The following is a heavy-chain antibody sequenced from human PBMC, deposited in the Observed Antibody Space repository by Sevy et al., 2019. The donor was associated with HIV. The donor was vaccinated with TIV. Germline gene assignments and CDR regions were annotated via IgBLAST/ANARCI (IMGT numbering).Heavy chain of an antibody. V-gene: IGHV1-69*13. CDR2: IVPKFGTA. D-gene: IGHD3-3*01. J-gene: IGHJ3*02. CDR3: ARRGITIFGVLTFDI. Sequence: ASVKVSCKASGDTFNTYAIVWVREAPGQGFEWMGGIVPKFGTANYAQKFQGKVTMTADESTSTAYMELSSLRSEDTAVYYCARRGITIFGVLTFDIWGQGTAVTVSS. CDR1: GDTFNTYA.